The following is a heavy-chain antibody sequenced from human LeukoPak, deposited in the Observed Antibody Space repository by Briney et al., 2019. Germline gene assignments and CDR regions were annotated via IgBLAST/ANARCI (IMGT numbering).Heavy chain of an antibody. J-gene: IGHJ4*02. CDR1: GASFNSDDQY. CDR3: SRGLDSRKLGY. D-gene: IGHD3-22*01. CDR2: IHPSGML. V-gene: IGHV4-31*03. Sequence: PSETLSLTCTVSGASFNSDDQYWNWIRQSPGKGLEWIGSIHPSGMLYNNPSLESRVTMSRDTSKNQFSLNSVTAADTAVYFCSRGLDSRKLGYWGQGILVTVSS.